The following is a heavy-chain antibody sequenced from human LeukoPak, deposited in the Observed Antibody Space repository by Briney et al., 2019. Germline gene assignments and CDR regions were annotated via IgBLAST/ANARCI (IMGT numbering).Heavy chain of an antibody. V-gene: IGHV3-66*01. J-gene: IGHJ6*02. CDR1: GFTVSSNY. CDR2: IYSGGST. CDR3: AKDLLWFGSTAQLGDV. Sequence: GGSLRLSWAASGFTVSSNYMSWVRQAPGKGLEWVSVIYSGGSTYYADSVKGRFTISRDNSKNTLYLQMNSLRAEDTAVYYCAKDLLWFGSTAQLGDVWGQGTTVTVSS. D-gene: IGHD3-10*01.